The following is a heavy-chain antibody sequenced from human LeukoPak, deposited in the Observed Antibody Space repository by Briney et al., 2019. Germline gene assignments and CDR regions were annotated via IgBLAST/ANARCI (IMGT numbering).Heavy chain of an antibody. Sequence: PSETLSLTCTVSGGSISSYYWSWIRQPPGKGLEWSGYIYYSGSTNYNPSLKSRVTISVDTSKNQFSLKLSSVTAADTAVYYCARAVSDIVVVVAATDAFDIWGQGTMVTVSS. CDR1: GGSISSYY. V-gene: IGHV4-59*01. J-gene: IGHJ3*02. D-gene: IGHD2-15*01. CDR3: ARAVSDIVVVVAATDAFDI. CDR2: IYYSGST.